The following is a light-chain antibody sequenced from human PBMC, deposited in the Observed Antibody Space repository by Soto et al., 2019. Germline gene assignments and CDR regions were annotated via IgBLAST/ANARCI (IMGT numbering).Light chain of an antibody. CDR2: DNN. Sequence: QSVLTQPPSASGTPGQRVTISCSGSSSNIGINAVNWYQQLPGTAPKLLMYDNNQRPSGVPDRVSGSKSGTSASLAISGLQSDDEADYYCQAYDNSLGVFVLFGGGTKLTVL. CDR1: SSNIGINA. V-gene: IGLV1-44*01. CDR3: QAYDNSLGVFVL. J-gene: IGLJ3*02.